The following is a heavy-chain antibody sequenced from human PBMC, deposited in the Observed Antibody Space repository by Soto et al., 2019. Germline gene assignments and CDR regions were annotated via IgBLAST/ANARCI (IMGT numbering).Heavy chain of an antibody. CDR2: IYYSGST. J-gene: IGHJ5*02. Sequence: QLHLRESGPGLVKPSETLSLTCTVSGGSITSSSYYWGWIRQPPGKGLEWIGSIYYSGSTYYNPYLKSRVTISVDTSKNQFSLKLSSVTAADTAVYYCATQEVGGSYVYTFDPWGQGTLVTVSS. V-gene: IGHV4-39*01. D-gene: IGHD1-26*01. CDR3: ATQEVGGSYVYTFDP. CDR1: GGSITSSSYY.